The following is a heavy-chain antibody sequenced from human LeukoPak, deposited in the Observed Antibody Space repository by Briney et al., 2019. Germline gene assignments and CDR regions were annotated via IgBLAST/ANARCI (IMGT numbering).Heavy chain of an antibody. Sequence: GGSLRLSCAVSGVIFNNYAVSWVRQAPGRGLEWVSVISASGGSTYYADSVKGRFTISRDNSNNRLYLEMNSLRAEDTAVYYCAKHAGTTRQTKDYWGQGTLVTVSS. CDR2: ISASGGST. V-gene: IGHV3-23*01. D-gene: IGHD1-1*01. CDR3: AKHAGTTRQTKDY. CDR1: GVIFNNYA. J-gene: IGHJ4*02.